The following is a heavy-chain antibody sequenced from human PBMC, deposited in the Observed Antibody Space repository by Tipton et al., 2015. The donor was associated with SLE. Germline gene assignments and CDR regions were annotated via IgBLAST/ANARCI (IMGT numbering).Heavy chain of an antibody. V-gene: IGHV3-33*01. CDR3: ARDPRGGGAGSMDY. CDR2: IWYDGSNK. J-gene: IGHJ4*02. Sequence: SLRLSCAASGFTSSSYGMHWVRQAPGKGLEWVAVIWYDGSNKYYVDSVKGRFTISRDNSKNTLYLQMNSLRAEDTAVYYCARDPRGGGAGSMDYWGQGTLVTVSS. D-gene: IGHD3-16*01. CDR1: GFTSSSYG.